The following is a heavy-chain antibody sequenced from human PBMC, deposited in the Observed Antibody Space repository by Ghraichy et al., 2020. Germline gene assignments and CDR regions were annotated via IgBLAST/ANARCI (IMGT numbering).Heavy chain of an antibody. J-gene: IGHJ6*02. D-gene: IGHD3-10*01. CDR1: NGSLSGYF. CDR3: ARVNLRITMVRAVSSRGDYYGMDV. CDR2: INHSGFT. Sequence: SETLSLTCGVSNGSLSGYFWAWIRQSPGKGLEWIGEINHSGFTNYSPSLKSRVTISVDTAKNHFSLKLSSVTAADTAVYYCARVNLRITMVRAVSSRGDYYGMDVWGQGTTVTVSS. V-gene: IGHV4-34*01.